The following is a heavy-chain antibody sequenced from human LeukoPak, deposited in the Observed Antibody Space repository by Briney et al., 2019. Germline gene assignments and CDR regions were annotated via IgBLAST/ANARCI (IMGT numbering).Heavy chain of an antibody. CDR1: GGSISGYY. V-gene: IGHV4-34*01. Sequence: SETLSLTCAVYGGSISGYYWSWIRQPPGKGLEWIGEINHSGSTNYNPSLKSRVTISVDTSKNQFSLKLSSVTAADTAVYYCARPKPYCSSTSCSDYWGQGTLVTVSS. D-gene: IGHD2-2*01. CDR2: INHSGST. CDR3: ARPKPYCSSTSCSDY. J-gene: IGHJ4*02.